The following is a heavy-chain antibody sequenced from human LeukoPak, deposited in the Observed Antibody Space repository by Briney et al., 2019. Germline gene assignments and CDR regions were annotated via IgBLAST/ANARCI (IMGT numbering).Heavy chain of an antibody. CDR1: GYTLTELS. J-gene: IGHJ1*01. CDR2: FDPEDGET. D-gene: IGHD3-22*01. V-gene: IGHV1-24*01. Sequence: ASVKVSCKVSGYTLTELSMHWVRQAPGKGLEWMGGFDPEDGETIYAQKFQGRVTMTEDTSTDTAYMELSSLRSGDTAVYYCATPYYYDSSGYYYAYFQHWGQGTLVTVSS. CDR3: ATPYYYDSSGYYYAYFQH.